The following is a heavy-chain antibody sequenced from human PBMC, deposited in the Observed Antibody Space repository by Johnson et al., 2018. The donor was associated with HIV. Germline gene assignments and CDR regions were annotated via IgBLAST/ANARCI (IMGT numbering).Heavy chain of an antibody. J-gene: IGHJ3*01. CDR3: TRGWGYAFDV. D-gene: IGHD3-10*01. V-gene: IGHV3-30*03. CDR1: GFTFSSHG. CDR2: ISYDGSNK. Sequence: QVQLVESGGGLVQPGGSLRLSCAASGFTFSSHGMHWVRQAPGKGLDWVAVISYDGSNKYYADSVKGRFTISRDNAKNTLYLQMNSLRAEDTAVYYCTRGWGYAFDVWGQGTMVTVSS.